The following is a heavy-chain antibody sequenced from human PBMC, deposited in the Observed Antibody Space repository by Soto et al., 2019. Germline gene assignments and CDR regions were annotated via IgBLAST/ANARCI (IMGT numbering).Heavy chain of an antibody. CDR2: IYYSGST. D-gene: IGHD4-17*01. J-gene: IGHJ4*02. CDR1: GGSISSSSYY. Sequence: SETLSLTCTVSGGSISSSSYYWGWIRQPPGKGLEWIGSIYYSGSTYYNLSLKSRVTISVDTSKNQFSLKLNSVTAADTAVYYCARYYGDYKNYFDYWGQGTLVTVS. V-gene: IGHV4-39*01. CDR3: ARYYGDYKNYFDY.